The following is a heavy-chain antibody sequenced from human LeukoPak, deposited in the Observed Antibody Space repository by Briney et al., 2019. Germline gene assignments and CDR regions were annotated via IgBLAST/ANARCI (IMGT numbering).Heavy chain of an antibody. CDR2: INPNSGGT. J-gene: IGHJ5*02. CDR1: GYTFTGYY. Sequence: ASVKVSCKASGYTFTGYYMHWVRQAPGQGLEWMGWINPNSGGTNYAQKFQGRVTMTRDTSISTAYMELSRLRSDDTAVYYCARDQMRLFHTPFDPWGQGTLVTVSS. D-gene: IGHD2-2*02. CDR3: ARDQMRLFHTPFDP. V-gene: IGHV1-2*02.